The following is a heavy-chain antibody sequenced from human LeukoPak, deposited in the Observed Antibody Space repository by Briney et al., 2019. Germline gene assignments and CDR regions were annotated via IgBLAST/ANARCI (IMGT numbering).Heavy chain of an antibody. D-gene: IGHD5-24*01. CDR3: ARVSGWLQPNPSDY. CDR1: GYTLTELS. CDR2: FDPEDGET. V-gene: IGHV1-24*01. J-gene: IGHJ4*02. Sequence: ASVKVSCKVSGYTLTELSMHWVRQAPGKGLEWMGGFDPEDGETIYAQKFQGRVTMTEDTSTDTAYMELSSLRSEDTAVYYCARVSGWLQPNPSDYWGQGTLVTVSS.